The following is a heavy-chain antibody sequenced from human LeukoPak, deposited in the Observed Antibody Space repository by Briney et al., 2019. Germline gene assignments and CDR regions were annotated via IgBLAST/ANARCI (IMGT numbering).Heavy chain of an antibody. J-gene: IGHJ4*02. Sequence: GGSLRLSCAASGFTYHDYAMHWVRHAPAKGLEWVSLISGDGRDTYYTDSVKGRFTIPRHNSKNSLYLQMNSLRTEDTALYFCAKDKNDYGDYSSDYWGQGTLVTVSS. CDR2: ISGDGRDT. D-gene: IGHD4-17*01. V-gene: IGHV3-43*02. CDR3: AKDKNDYGDYSSDY. CDR1: GFTYHDYA.